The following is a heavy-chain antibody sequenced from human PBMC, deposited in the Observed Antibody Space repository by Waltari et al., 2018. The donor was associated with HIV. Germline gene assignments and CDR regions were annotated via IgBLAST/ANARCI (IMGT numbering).Heavy chain of an antibody. D-gene: IGHD1-26*01. CDR2: ITSEAYGGTA. CDR3: SRPSGPLHSYGMDV. Sequence: EVHLMESGGGLVKPGRSLRLPCSGPGFTFGAYGLRLFGQAPGKGLEWVGFITSEAYGGTAEYAASVTGRFTISREDSKSTAYMQMNRLESEDTGVYFCSRPSGPLHSYGMDVWGQGTTVIVSS. V-gene: IGHV3-49*05. CDR1: GFTFGAYG. J-gene: IGHJ6*02.